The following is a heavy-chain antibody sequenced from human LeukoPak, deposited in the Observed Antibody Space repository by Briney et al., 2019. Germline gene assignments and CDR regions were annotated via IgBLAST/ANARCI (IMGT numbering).Heavy chain of an antibody. Sequence: SETLSLTCTVSGYSISSVYYWSWIRQPAGKGLEWIGRIYTRGNTNYNPSLKSRVTMSVDTPKNEVSLKLTSVTAADTAVYFCARGGGTNDDFWSGYAYSFDYWGQGALVTVSS. CDR1: GYSISSVYY. CDR2: IYTRGNT. J-gene: IGHJ4*02. CDR3: ARGGGTNDDFWSGYAYSFDY. V-gene: IGHV4-4*07. D-gene: IGHD3-3*01.